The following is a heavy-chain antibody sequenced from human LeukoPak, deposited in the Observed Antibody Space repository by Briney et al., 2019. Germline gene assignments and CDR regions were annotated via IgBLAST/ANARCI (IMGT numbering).Heavy chain of an antibody. D-gene: IGHD3-22*01. J-gene: IGHJ6*02. CDR2: VSSSSSYI. CDR3: ARVKPPITMIVVDYYYGMDV. Sequence: GGSLRLSCVVSGFSFRTYSMNWVRQAPGKGLEWVSSVSSSSSYIYYADSVKGRFTISRDNAKNSLYLQMNSLRAEDTAVYYCARVKPPITMIVVDYYYGMDVWGQGTTVTVSS. CDR1: GFSFRTYS. V-gene: IGHV3-21*01.